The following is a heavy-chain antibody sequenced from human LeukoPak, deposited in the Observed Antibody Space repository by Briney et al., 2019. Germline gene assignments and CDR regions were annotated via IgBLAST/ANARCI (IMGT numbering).Heavy chain of an antibody. Sequence: SETLSLTCTVSGVSISSYYWSWIRQPAGKGLEWIGRIYTSGSTNYNPSLKSRVTMSVDTSKNQFSLKLISVTAADTAVYYCARDTRPGYYYMDVWGKGTTVTVSS. CDR2: IYTSGST. CDR3: ARDTRPGYYYMDV. V-gene: IGHV4-4*07. J-gene: IGHJ6*03. D-gene: IGHD2-15*01. CDR1: GVSISSYY.